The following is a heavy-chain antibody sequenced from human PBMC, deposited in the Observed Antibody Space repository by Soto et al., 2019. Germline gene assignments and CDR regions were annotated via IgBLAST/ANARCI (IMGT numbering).Heavy chain of an antibody. J-gene: IGHJ3*02. V-gene: IGHV4-59*01. CDR3: ARRYGYAFDI. Sequence: QVQLQESGPGLVKPSETLSLTCTVSGGSISSYYWSWIRQPPGKGLEWIGYIYYSGSTNYNPSLXSXVXSXXDTSKNQFSLKLSSVTAADTAVYYCARRYGYAFDIWGQGTMVTVSS. CDR2: IYYSGST. D-gene: IGHD4-17*01. CDR1: GGSISSYY.